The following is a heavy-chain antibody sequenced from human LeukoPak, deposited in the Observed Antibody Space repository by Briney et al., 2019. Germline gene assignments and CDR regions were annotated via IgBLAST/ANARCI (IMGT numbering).Heavy chain of an antibody. CDR1: GFTFSDHY. V-gene: IGHV3-72*01. CDR3: ARGEVGYCSRTTCYGFDH. Sequence: GGSLRLSCTASGFTFSDHYMDWVRQAPGKGLEWVGRSRNKANSHTTEYAASVKGRFTISRDDSKNSLYLQMNSLKTEDTAVYYCARGEVGYCSRTTCYGFDHWGQGSLVTVSS. D-gene: IGHD2-2*01. CDR2: SRNKANSHTT. J-gene: IGHJ4*02.